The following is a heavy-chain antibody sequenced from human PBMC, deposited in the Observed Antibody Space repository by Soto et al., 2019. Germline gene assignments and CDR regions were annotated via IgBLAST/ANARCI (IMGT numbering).Heavy chain of an antibody. V-gene: IGHV4-4*02. Sequence: QVHLQESGPGLVKPSGTLSLTCGVSGGSINNGYWWTWVRQPPGKGLEWIGEKHHSGSTNYNLSLKSRVSISLDKSKNQFSLILSSVTPADPAVYYCAYSSGWWRLDVWGQGTTVTVSS. J-gene: IGHJ6*02. D-gene: IGHD6-19*01. CDR1: GGSINNGYW. CDR2: KHHSGST. CDR3: AYSSGWWRLDV.